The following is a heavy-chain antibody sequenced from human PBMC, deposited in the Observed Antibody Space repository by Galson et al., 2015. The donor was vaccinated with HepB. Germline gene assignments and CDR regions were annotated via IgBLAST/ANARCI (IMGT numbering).Heavy chain of an antibody. D-gene: IGHD5-18*01. V-gene: IGHV1-69*13. CDR1: GGTFSSYA. CDR2: IIPIFGTA. J-gene: IGHJ6*02. CDR3: ARAHHPGGNRGYSYGSLYYYYYGMDV. Sequence: SVKVSCKASGGTFSSYAISWVRQAPGQGLEWMGGIIPIFGTANYAQKFQGRVTITADESTGTAYMELSSLRSEDTAVYYCARAHHPGGNRGYSYGSLYYYYYGMDVWGQGTTVTVSS.